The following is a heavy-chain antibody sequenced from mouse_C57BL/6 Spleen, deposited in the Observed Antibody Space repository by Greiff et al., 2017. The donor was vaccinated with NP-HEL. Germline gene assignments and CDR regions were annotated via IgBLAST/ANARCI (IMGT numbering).Heavy chain of an antibody. V-gene: IGHV3-6*01. CDR1: GYSITSGYY. Sequence: EVKLMESGPGLVKPSQSLSLTCSVTGYSITSGYYWNWIRQFPGNKLEWMGYISYDGSNNYNPSLKNRISITRDTSKNQFFLKLNSVTTEDTATYYCATGYDGFAYWGQGTLVTVSA. CDR2: ISYDGSN. D-gene: IGHD2-12*01. J-gene: IGHJ3*01. CDR3: ATGYDGFAY.